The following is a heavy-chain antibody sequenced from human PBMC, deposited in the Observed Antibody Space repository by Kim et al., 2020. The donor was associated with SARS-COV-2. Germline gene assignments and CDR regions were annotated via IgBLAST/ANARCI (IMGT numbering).Heavy chain of an antibody. CDR1: GYTFTSYA. CDR3: ARPSSGWELRSTVAFDI. D-gene: IGHD1-26*01. J-gene: IGHJ3*02. Sequence: ASVKVSCKASGYTFTSYAMHWVRQAPGQRLEWMGWINAGNGNTKYSQKFQGRVTITRDTSASTAYMELSSLRSEDTAVYYCARPSSGWELRSTVAFDIWGQGTMVTVSS. CDR2: INAGNGNT. V-gene: IGHV1-3*01.